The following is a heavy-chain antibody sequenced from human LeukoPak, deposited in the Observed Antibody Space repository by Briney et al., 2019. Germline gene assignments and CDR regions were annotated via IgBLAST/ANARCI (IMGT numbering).Heavy chain of an antibody. D-gene: IGHD3-3*01. Sequence: GGSLRLSCAASRFTFSSYAMSWVRQAPGKGLEWVSAISGSGGSTYYADSVKGRFTISRDNSKNTLYLQMNSLRAEDTAVYYCAKDLDDFWSAISPLGYYYGMDVWGQGTTVTVSS. J-gene: IGHJ6*02. CDR2: ISGSGGST. V-gene: IGHV3-23*01. CDR3: AKDLDDFWSAISPLGYYYGMDV. CDR1: RFTFSSYA.